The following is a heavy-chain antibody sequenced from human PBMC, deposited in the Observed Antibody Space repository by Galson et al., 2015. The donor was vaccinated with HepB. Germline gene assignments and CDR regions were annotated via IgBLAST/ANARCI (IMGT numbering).Heavy chain of an antibody. J-gene: IGHJ6*02. CDR2: INPSGGST. V-gene: IGHV1-46*01. Sequence: SVKVSCKASGYTFTSYYMHWVRQAPGQGLEWMGIINPSGGSTSYAQKFQGRVTMTRDTSTSTVYMELGSLRSEDTAVYYCARVPPLDSSSSHPYYYYYGMDVWGQGTMVTVSS. CDR1: GYTFTSYY. D-gene: IGHD6-6*01. CDR3: ARVPPLDSSSSHPYYYYYGMDV.